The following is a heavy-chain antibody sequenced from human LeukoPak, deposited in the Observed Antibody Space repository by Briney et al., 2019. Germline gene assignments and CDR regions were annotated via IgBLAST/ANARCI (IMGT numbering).Heavy chain of an antibody. CDR2: INHSGST. J-gene: IGHJ6*03. CDR3: ASFYCSGGSCYQYFSYYYMDV. V-gene: IGHV4-34*01. CDR1: GESFSGYY. D-gene: IGHD2-15*01. Sequence: SETLSLTCGVYGESFSGYYWSWIRQPPGKGPEWIGEINHSGSTNYNPSLKSRVTISVDTSKNQFSLKLSSVTAADTAVYYCASFYCSGGSCYQYFSYYYMDVWGKGTTVTISS.